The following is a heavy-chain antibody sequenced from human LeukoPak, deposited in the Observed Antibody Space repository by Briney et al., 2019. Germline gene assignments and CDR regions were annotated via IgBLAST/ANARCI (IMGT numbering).Heavy chain of an antibody. V-gene: IGHV4-31*03. CDR1: GGSISSGGYY. D-gene: IGHD5-18*01. CDR2: IYYSGST. CDR3: ARHVDTAMAFDY. Sequence: SQTLSLTCTVSGGSISSGGYYWSWIRQHPGKGLEWIGYIYYSGSTYYNPSLKSRVTISVDTSKNQFSLKLSSVTAADTAVYYCARHVDTAMAFDYWGQGTLVTVSS. J-gene: IGHJ4*02.